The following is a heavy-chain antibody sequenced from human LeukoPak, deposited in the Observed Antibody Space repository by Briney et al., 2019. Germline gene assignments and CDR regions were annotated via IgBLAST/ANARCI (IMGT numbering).Heavy chain of an antibody. J-gene: IGHJ4*02. CDR1: GFSFSIYA. D-gene: IGHD4-23*01. V-gene: IGHV3-23*01. Sequence: GVSLRLSGAASGFSFSIYAMSWVRQAPGKGLEWISGIRSSGDEFYADSVKGRFTISRDNSKKTLYLQMNSLRVEDTAVYYCAKRENAYDLSGNSPHFDNWGQGTLVPVSS. CDR3: AKRENAYDLSGNSPHFDN. CDR2: IRSSGDE.